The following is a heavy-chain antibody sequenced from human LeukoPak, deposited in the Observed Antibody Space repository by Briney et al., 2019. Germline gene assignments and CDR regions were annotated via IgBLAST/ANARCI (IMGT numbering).Heavy chain of an antibody. CDR3: ARPNSSGWYSS. CDR2: IYSGGST. CDR1: GFTVSSNY. D-gene: IGHD6-19*01. J-gene: IGHJ4*02. Sequence: PGGSLRLSCAASGFTVSSNYMSWVRQAPGKGLEWVSVIYSGGSTYYADSVKGRFTISRDNSKNTLYLQMNSLRAEDTAVYYCARPNSSGWYSSWGQGTLVTVSS. V-gene: IGHV3-66*04.